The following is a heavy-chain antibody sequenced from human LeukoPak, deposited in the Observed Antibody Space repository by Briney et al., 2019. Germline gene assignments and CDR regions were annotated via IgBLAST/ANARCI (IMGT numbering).Heavy chain of an antibody. J-gene: IGHJ6*02. V-gene: IGHV4-39*01. Sequence: SETLSLTCTVSGGSISSSSYYWGWIRQPPGKGLEWIGSIYYSGSTYYNPSLKSRVTISVDTSKNQFSLKLSSVTAADTAVYYCVAQLAAAGYYYYGMDVWGQGTTVTASS. CDR3: VAQLAAAGYYYYGMDV. CDR2: IYYSGST. CDR1: GGSISSSSYY. D-gene: IGHD6-13*01.